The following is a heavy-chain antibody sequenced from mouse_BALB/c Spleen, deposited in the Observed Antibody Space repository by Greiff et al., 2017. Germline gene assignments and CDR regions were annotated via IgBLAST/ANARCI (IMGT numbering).Heavy chain of an antibody. CDR3: ARKGIRDAMDY. Sequence: VKLVESGPGLVQPSQSLSITFTVSGFSLTSYGVHWVRQSPGKGLEWLGVIWSGGSTDYNAAFISRLSISKDNSKSQVFFKMNSLQANDTAIYYCARKGIRDAMDYWGQGTSVTVSS. CDR1: GFSLTSYG. D-gene: IGHD2-4*01. J-gene: IGHJ4*01. CDR2: IWSGGST. V-gene: IGHV2-2*02.